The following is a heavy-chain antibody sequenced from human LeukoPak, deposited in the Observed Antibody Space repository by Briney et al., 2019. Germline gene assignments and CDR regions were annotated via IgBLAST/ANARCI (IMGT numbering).Heavy chain of an antibody. CDR1: GFTLSSFN. J-gene: IGHJ4*02. Sequence: SGGSLRLSCAASGFTLSSFNMNWVRQAPGKGLEWVSSISSSSSYIYYADSVKGRFTVSRDNAKKSLYLQMNSLRAEDTAVYYCARDDHAGRRDYFDYWGQGTLVTVSS. CDR2: ISSSSSYI. V-gene: IGHV3-21*01. CDR3: ARDDHAGRRDYFDY. D-gene: IGHD2-2*01.